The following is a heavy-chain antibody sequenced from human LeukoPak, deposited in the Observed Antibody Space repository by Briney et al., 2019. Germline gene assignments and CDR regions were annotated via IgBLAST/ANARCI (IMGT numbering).Heavy chain of an antibody. CDR1: GFTVNNNY. CDR3: AKVGSLRYSSSWYDY. D-gene: IGHD6-13*01. J-gene: IGHJ4*02. V-gene: IGHV3-53*01. CDR2: IYSGDNT. Sequence: GGSLRLSCAASGFTVNNNYMSWVRQAPGKGLEWVSVIYSGDNTYYADSMKGRFTISRESSKNTVYLRMNSLRAEDTAVYYCAKVGSLRYSSSWYDYWGQGTLVTVSS.